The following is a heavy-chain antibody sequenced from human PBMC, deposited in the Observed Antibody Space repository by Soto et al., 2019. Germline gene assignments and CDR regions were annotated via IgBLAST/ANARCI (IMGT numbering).Heavy chain of an antibody. V-gene: IGHV3-33*01. CDR3: ARDRDIVVVPAAISGMDV. J-gene: IGHJ6*02. Sequence: PGGSLRLSCAASGFTFSSYGMHWVRQAPGKXLEWVAVIWYDGSNKYYADSVKGRFTISRDNSKNTLYLQMNSLRAEDTAVYYCARDRDIVVVPAAISGMDVWGQGTTVTVCS. CDR1: GFTFSSYG. D-gene: IGHD2-2*01. CDR2: IWYDGSNK.